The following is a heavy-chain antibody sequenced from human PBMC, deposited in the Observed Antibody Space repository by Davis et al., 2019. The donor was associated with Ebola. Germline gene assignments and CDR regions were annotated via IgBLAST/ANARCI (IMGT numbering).Heavy chain of an antibody. CDR2: VKSDRDT. CDR1: AFTFNNYA. J-gene: IGHJ4*02. V-gene: IGHV3-23*01. Sequence: PGGSLRLSCLTSAFTFNNYAITWVRQAPGKGLEWVSVVKSDRDTNYAGSVKGRFTISRDNSKNTLHLQMNGLRAEDTAIYYCAAEGRSSRPGYWGQGTLVTVSS. D-gene: IGHD3-10*01. CDR3: AAEGRSSRPGY.